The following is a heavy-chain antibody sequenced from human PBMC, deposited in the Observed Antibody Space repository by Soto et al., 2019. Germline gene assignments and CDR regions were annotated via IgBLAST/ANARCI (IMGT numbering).Heavy chain of an antibody. CDR1: GGTSSTYV. D-gene: IGHD3-3*01. CDR2: IIPPFGAP. CDR3: ATEIWSFWTGLPY. J-gene: IGHJ4*02. Sequence: QVQLVQSGAEVKKPGSSVKVSCKASGGTSSTYVFSWVRQAPGQGLEWMGGIIPPFGAPNYAQKFQGRLTITADEATTTVYLELSSLRSEDTAIYYCATEIWSFWTGLPYWGQGTLLTV. V-gene: IGHV1-69*12.